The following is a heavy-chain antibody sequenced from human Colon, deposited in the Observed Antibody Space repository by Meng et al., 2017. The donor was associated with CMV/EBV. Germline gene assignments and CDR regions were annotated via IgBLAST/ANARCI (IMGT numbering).Heavy chain of an antibody. J-gene: IGHJ5*01. Sequence: GSLKISCAASGFIFSNYPIHWVRQAPGKGLEWVAVISFDGGDTYYADSVKGRFTISRDNSKNTLFLQMNSLRAEDTAVFYCARDRSDVYRYLDSWGQGTLVTVSS. CDR3: ARDRSDVYRYLDS. CDR1: GFIFSNYP. V-gene: IGHV3-30*04. CDR2: ISFDGGDT. D-gene: IGHD5-24*01.